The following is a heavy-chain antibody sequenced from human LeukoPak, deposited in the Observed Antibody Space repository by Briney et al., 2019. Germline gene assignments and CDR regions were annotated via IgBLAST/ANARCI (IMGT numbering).Heavy chain of an antibody. J-gene: IGHJ4*02. CDR2: ISASGAGT. Sequence: GGSLRLSCAGSGFTFSSHPMSWIRQAPGKGLEWVSTISASGAGTDYADSVKGRTSISRDNSKNTLHLQMSSLRAEDTAVYYCAKSDGSGSAYFDYWGQGTLVTVSS. CDR1: GFTFSSHP. CDR3: AKSDGSGSAYFDY. V-gene: IGHV3-23*01. D-gene: IGHD3-10*01.